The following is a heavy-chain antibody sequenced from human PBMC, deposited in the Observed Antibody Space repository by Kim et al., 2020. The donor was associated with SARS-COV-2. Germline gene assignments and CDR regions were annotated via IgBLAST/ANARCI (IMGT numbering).Heavy chain of an antibody. CDR2: ISTSSYR. Sequence: GGSLRLSCAASGFAFSSFNMNWVRQAPGKGLEWVSSISTSSYRFYADSVKGRFTISRDNAQNLLYLQMNSLRAEDTAIYYCASEDCSDSTCYYWGQGVLVTVSS. D-gene: IGHD2-15*01. V-gene: IGHV3-21*01. CDR1: GFAFSSFN. CDR3: ASEDCSDSTCYY. J-gene: IGHJ4*02.